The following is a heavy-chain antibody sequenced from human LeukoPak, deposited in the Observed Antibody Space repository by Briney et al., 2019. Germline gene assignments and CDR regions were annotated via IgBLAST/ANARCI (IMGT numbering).Heavy chain of an antibody. D-gene: IGHD6-19*01. CDR2: IYPTGST. V-gene: IGHV4-38-2*02. CDR1: GYSISSGYY. Sequence: SETLSLTCTVSGYSISSGYYWGWIRQPPGKGLEWIGNIYPTGSTYYNPSLKSRVTISVDTSKNQFSLKLSSVTAADTAVYYCARVRSGWHYYYYYMDVWGKGTTVTVSS. CDR3: ARVRSGWHYYYYYMDV. J-gene: IGHJ6*03.